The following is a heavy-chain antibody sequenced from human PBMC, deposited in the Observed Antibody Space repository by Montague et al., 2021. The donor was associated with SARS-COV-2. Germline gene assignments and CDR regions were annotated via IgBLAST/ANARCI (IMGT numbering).Heavy chain of an antibody. D-gene: IGHD2/OR15-2a*01. J-gene: IGHJ4*02. CDR2: IYYSWST. V-gene: IGHV4-59*01. CDR3: AIEPEYSDYFDY. Sequence: SETLSLTCTVSGGSISSYYWSWIRQPPGKGLEWIGYIYYSWSTNYNPSLKSRVTISVDTSKHQFSLKLSSVTAADTAVYYCAIEPEYSDYFDYWGQGTLVTVYS. CDR1: GGSISSYY.